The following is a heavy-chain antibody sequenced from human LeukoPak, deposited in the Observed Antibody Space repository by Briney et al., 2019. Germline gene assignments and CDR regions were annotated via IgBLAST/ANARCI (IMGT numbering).Heavy chain of an antibody. CDR1: GFTFSSYW. CDR2: IKQDGSVK. CDR3: AREEGKHIVVVTAISFDY. D-gene: IGHD2-21*02. Sequence: GGSLRLSCAASGFTFSSYWMSWVRQAPGKGLEWVANIKQDGSVKYYVDSVKGRFTISRDNAKNSLYLQMNSLRAEDTAVYYCAREEGKHIVVVTAISFDYWGQGTLVTVSS. J-gene: IGHJ4*02. V-gene: IGHV3-7*01.